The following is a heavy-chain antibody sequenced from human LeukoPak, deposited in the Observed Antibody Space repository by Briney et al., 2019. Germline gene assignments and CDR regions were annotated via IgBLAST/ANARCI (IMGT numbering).Heavy chain of an antibody. CDR1: GYTFSGSG. CDR2: ISPYNGNT. CDR3: SRPAWGGGWSFDY. D-gene: IGHD6-19*01. V-gene: IGHV1-18*01. Sequence: ASVKVSCKASGYTFSGSGIIWVRQAPGQGLEWMGWISPYNGNTNYAQKFQDRVTMTTDTSTTSAYMELSNLRSNDTVVYYCSRPAWGGGWSFDYWGQGTLVTASS. J-gene: IGHJ4*02.